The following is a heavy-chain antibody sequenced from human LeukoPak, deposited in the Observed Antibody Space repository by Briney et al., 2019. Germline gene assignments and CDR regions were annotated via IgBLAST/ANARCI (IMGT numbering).Heavy chain of an antibody. CDR2: IYTSGST. CDR1: GGSISSYY. V-gene: IGHV4-4*07. D-gene: IGHD3-10*01. CDR3: ARDREAYLWFGELLANWFDP. J-gene: IGHJ5*02. Sequence: PSETLSLTCTVSGGSISSYYWSWIRQPAGKGLEWIGRIYTSGSTNYNPSLKSRVTMSVDTSKNQFSLKLSSVTAADTAVYYCARDREAYLWFGELLANWFDPWGQGTLVTVSS.